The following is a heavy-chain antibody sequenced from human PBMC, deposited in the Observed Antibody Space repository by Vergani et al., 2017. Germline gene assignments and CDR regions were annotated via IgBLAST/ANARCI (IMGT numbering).Heavy chain of an antibody. V-gene: IGHV1-69*04. J-gene: IGHJ6*02. CDR2: IIPILGIA. Sequence: QVQLVQSGAEVKKPGASVKVSCKASGGTFSSYAISWVRQAPGQGLEWMGRIIPILGIANYAQKFQGRVTITADKSTRTAYMELSSLRSEDTAVYYCASGIVGATTFSYYYGMDVWGQGTTVTVSS. CDR3: ASGIVGATTFSYYYGMDV. CDR1: GGTFSSYA. D-gene: IGHD1-26*01.